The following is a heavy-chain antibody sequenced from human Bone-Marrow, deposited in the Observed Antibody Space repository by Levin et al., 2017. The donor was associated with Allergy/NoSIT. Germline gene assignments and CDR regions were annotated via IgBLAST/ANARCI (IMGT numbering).Heavy chain of an antibody. J-gene: IGHJ4*02. D-gene: IGHD2-15*01. V-gene: IGHV3-21*01. CDR3: AKLGYCSDRNCSAFDS. CDR2: ISGSNSYI. CDR1: GFTFSSYT. Sequence: GGSLRLSCLASGFTFSSYTMNWVRQAPGKGLEWLSSISGSNSYIYYADSVKGRFTVSRDNARNSVSLQMNSLRDDDTAVYYCAKLGYCSDRNCSAFDSWGRGTLVTVSS.